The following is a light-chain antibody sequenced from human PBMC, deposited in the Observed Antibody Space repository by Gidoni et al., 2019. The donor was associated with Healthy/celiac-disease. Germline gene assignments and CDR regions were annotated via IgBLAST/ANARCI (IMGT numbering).Light chain of an antibody. J-gene: IGKJ4*01. V-gene: IGKV4-1*01. Sequence: DIVMTQSPDSLAVSLGERATINCKSSQSVLYSSNHKNYLDWYQQKPGQPPKLLIYWASTRESGVPDRFRGSGSGTDFTLTISSLQAEDVAVYYCQQYYSTPLTFGGGTKVEIK. CDR1: QSVLYSSNHKNY. CDR3: QQYYSTPLT. CDR2: WAS.